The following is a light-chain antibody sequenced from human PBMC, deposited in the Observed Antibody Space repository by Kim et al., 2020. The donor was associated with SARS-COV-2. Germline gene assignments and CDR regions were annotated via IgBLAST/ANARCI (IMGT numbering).Light chain of an antibody. J-gene: IGKJ1*01. CDR2: GAS. Sequence: EIVLTQSPGTLSLSPGESATLSCRASQSVSNGYLDWYQQKPGQAPRLLMYGASSRATGVPDRFSASWSETDFTLTISRLEPDDFAVYYCQQYHRSPWTCGPGTKVDIK. CDR3: QQYHRSPWT. CDR1: QSVSNGY. V-gene: IGKV3-20*01.